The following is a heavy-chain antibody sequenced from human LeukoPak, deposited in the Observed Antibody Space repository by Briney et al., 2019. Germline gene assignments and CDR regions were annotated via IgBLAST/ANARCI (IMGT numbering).Heavy chain of an antibody. V-gene: IGHV4-30-2*01. CDR3: ARDQTNTGSYLD. D-gene: IGHD1-26*01. CDR1: GGSISSGGYY. CDR2: IYQSGST. Sequence: PSETLSLTCTVSGGSISSGGYYWSWVRQPPGKGLEWIGYIYQSGSTYYNPSLKSRITMSVDRSKNQFSLKLSSVTAADTAVYYCARDQTNTGSYLDWGQGTLVTVSS. J-gene: IGHJ4*02.